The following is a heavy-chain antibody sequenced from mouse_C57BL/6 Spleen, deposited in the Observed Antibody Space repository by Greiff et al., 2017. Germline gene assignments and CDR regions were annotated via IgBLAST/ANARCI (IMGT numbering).Heavy chain of an antibody. D-gene: IGHD2-4*01. J-gene: IGHJ2*01. CDR1: GYTFTSYG. CDR3: ARGYDYDGYYFDY. Sequence: QVHVKQSGAELARPGASVKLSCKASGYTFTSYGISWVKQRTGQGLEWIGEIYPRSGNTYYNEKFKGKATLTADKSSSTAYMELRRLTSEDSAVYFCARGYDYDGYYFDYWGQGTTLTVSS. V-gene: IGHV1-81*01. CDR2: IYPRSGNT.